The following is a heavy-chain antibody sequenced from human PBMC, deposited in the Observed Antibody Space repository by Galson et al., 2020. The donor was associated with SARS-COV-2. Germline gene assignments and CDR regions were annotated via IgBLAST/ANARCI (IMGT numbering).Heavy chain of an antibody. CDR3: ARVGYYGSGSYYIWWFDP. V-gene: IGHV4-39*07. CDR1: GGSISSSSYY. Sequence: ASETLSLTCTVSGGSISSSSYYWGWIRQPPGKGLEWIGSIYYSGSTYYNPSLKSRVTISVDTSKNQFSLKLSSVTAADTAVYYCARVGYYGSGSYYIWWFDPWGQGTLVTVSS. CDR2: IYYSGST. J-gene: IGHJ5*02. D-gene: IGHD3-10*01.